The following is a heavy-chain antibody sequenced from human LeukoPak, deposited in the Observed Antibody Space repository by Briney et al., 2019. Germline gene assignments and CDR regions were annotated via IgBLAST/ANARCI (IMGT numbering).Heavy chain of an antibody. D-gene: IGHD6-19*01. CDR1: GGSISSSSYY. Sequence: PSETLSLTCTVSGGSISSSSYYWGWIRRPPGKGLEWIGSIYYSGSTYYNPSLKSRVTISVDTSKNQFSLKLSSVTAADTAVYYCARHVDGGYSSEINDYWGQGTLVTVSS. J-gene: IGHJ4*02. CDR3: ARHVDGGYSSEINDY. CDR2: IYYSGST. V-gene: IGHV4-39*01.